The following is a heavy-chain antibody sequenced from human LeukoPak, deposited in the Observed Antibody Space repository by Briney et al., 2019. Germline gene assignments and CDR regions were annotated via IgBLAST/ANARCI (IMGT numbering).Heavy chain of an antibody. D-gene: IGHD2-21*01. Sequence: GGSLRLSCAASGFTFSSYAMHWVRQAPGKGLEWVAVISYDGSNKYYADSVKGRFTISRDNSKNTLYLQMNSLRAEDTAVYYCAGLFAGVFDYWGQGTLVTVSS. CDR3: AGLFAGVFDY. CDR2: ISYDGSNK. V-gene: IGHV3-30-3*01. J-gene: IGHJ4*02. CDR1: GFTFSSYA.